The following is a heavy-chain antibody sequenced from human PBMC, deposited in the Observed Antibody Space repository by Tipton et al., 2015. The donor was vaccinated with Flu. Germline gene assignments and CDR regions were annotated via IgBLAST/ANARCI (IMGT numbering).Heavy chain of an antibody. CDR2: IYHSGST. J-gene: IGHJ4*02. D-gene: IGHD6-13*01. V-gene: IGHV4-4*02. CDR3: ASHPVTSRAAAGGTDH. CDR1: GFTFSSYW. Sequence: SLRLSCAASGFTFSSYWMSWVRQPPGKGLEWIGEIYHSGSTHYNPSLKSRVTISVDKSKNQFSLKLTSVTAADTAVYYCASHPVTSRAAAGGTDHWGQGTLVTVSS.